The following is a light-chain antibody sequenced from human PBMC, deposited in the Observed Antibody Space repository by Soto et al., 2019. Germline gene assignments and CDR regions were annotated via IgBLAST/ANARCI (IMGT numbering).Light chain of an antibody. CDR3: HQRSNWPPT. CDR1: QSVSSY. Sequence: EIVLTQSPATLSLSPEERATLSCRATQSVSSYLAWYQQKPGQAPRLLIYDASNRATGIPARFSGSGSGTDFTLTISSLEPEDFAVYYCHQRSNWPPTFGQGTKVEIK. V-gene: IGKV3-11*01. CDR2: DAS. J-gene: IGKJ1*01.